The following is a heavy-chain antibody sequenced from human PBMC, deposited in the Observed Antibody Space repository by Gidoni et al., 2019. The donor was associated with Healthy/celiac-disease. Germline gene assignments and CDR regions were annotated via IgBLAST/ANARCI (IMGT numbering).Heavy chain of an antibody. J-gene: IGHJ4*02. Sequence: DVPLVQSGAEVKKPGESLRISCKGSGYSFTSYWISWVRQMPGKGLEWMGRIDPSDSYTNYSPSFQGHVTISADKSISTAYLQWSSLKASDTAMYYCARHPATPSYDSSGYYHYWGQGTLVTVSS. CDR1: GYSFTSYW. V-gene: IGHV5-10-1*03. CDR2: IDPSDSYT. CDR3: ARHPATPSYDSSGYYHY. D-gene: IGHD3-22*01.